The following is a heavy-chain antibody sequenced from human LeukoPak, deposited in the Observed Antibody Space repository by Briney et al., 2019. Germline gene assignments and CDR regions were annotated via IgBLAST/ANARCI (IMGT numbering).Heavy chain of an antibody. CDR1: GYSISSGYY. Sequence: PSETLSHTCAVSGYSISSGYYWGWIRQPPGKGLEWIGSIYHSGSTYYNPSLKSRVTISVDTSKNQFSLKLSSVTAADTAVYYCARVMAAAADYWGQGTLVTVSS. D-gene: IGHD6-13*01. CDR2: IYHSGST. V-gene: IGHV4-38-2*01. CDR3: ARVMAAAADY. J-gene: IGHJ4*02.